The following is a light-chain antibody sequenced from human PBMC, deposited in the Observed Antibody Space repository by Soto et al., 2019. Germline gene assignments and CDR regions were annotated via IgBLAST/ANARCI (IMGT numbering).Light chain of an antibody. CDR1: SSDVGSYNH. V-gene: IGLV2-23*02. CDR3: CTYAGTSTHTV. J-gene: IGLJ7*01. Sequence: QSALTQPASVSGSPGQSITISCTGTSSDVGSYNHVSWYQQHPGKAPKLMISEVSNRPSGISDRFSGSKSGSTASLTISGLQADDEADYYCCTYAGTSTHTVFGGGTQLTVL. CDR2: EVS.